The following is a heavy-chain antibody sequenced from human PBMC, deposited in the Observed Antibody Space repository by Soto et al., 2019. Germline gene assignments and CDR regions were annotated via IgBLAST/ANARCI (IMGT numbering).Heavy chain of an antibody. CDR3: ARAFLKPNCSGGSCYFASSDFDY. D-gene: IGHD2-15*01. CDR1: GGSFSGYY. V-gene: IGHV4-34*01. CDR2: INNSGST. J-gene: IGHJ4*02. Sequence: SETLSLTCAVYGGSFSGYYWSWIRQPPGKELEWIGEINNSGSTNYNPSIKSRGTISVDTSKNQFSLKLSSVTAADTAVYYCARAFLKPNCSGGSCYFASSDFDYWGQGTLVTVSS.